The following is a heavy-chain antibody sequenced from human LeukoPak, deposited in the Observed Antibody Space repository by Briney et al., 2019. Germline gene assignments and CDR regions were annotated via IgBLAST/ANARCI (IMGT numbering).Heavy chain of an antibody. CDR2: ISGGGAGT. V-gene: IGHV3-23*01. CDR1: GFTLTTYA. D-gene: IGHD3-22*01. CDR3: AKASNIDPSGYYLYYLDH. J-gene: IGHJ4*02. Sequence: PGGSLRLSYAACGFTLTTYAMSWARQAPGKGLEWGSGISGGGAGTHYADSVKGRFTISRDNSKNTLYLQTNSLRAEDAAVDYCAKASNIDPSGYYLYYLDHWGQGILVTVSS.